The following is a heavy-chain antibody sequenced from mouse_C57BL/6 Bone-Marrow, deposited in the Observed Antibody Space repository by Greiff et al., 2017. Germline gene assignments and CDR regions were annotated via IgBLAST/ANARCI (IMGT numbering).Heavy chain of an antibody. J-gene: IGHJ2*01. CDR2: IHPNSGST. V-gene: IGHV1-64*01. CDR3: AREGYTLFDY. CDR1: GYTFTSYW. Sequence: QVQLQQPGAELVKPGASVKLSCKASGYTFTSYWMHWVKQRPGQGLEWIGMIHPNSGSTNYNEKLKSKATLTVDKSSSTAYMQLSSLTSEDSAVYYGAREGYTLFDYWGQGTTLTVSS. D-gene: IGHD2-2*01.